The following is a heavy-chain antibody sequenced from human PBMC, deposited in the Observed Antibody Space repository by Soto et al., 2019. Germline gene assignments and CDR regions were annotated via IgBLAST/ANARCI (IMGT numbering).Heavy chain of an antibody. D-gene: IGHD4-17*01. Sequence: QVQLAESGGGVVQPGRSLRLSCIGSGFRFSDYGMQWVRQAPGKGLEWVAMMSFDGTYKYSADSVKGRFIISRDNSKNTLFLQMNSLRAGDTAVYYCAKDRRDGEYISVYDFWGQGTLFTVSS. CDR2: MSFDGTYK. J-gene: IGHJ4*02. CDR3: AKDRRDGEYISVYDF. CDR1: GFRFSDYG. V-gene: IGHV3-30*18.